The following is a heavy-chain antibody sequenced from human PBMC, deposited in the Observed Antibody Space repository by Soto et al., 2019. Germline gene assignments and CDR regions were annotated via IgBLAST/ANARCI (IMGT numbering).Heavy chain of an antibody. Sequence: ASVKVSCKASGYTFTSYYMHWVRQAPGQGLEWMGIINPSGGSTSYAQKFQGRVTMTRDTSTSTVYMELSSLRSEDMAVYYCARGPDARAYYYYYGMDVWGQGTTVTVSS. J-gene: IGHJ6*02. CDR3: ARGPDARAYYYYYGMDV. V-gene: IGHV1-46*01. CDR1: GYTFTSYY. CDR2: INPSGGST.